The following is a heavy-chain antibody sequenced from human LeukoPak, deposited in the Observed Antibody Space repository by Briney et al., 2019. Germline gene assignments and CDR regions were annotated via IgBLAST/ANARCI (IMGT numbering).Heavy chain of an antibody. V-gene: IGHV3-30*03. CDR2: ISYDGSNK. Sequence: GGSLRLSCAASGFTFSSYGMHWVRQAPGKGLEWVAVISYDGSNKYYADSVKGRFTISRDNAKNSLYLQMNSLRAEDTAVYYCARIPVVVAATPSNYYYYYMDVWGKGTTVTVSS. CDR1: GFTFSSYG. CDR3: ARIPVVVAATPSNYYYYYMDV. J-gene: IGHJ6*03. D-gene: IGHD2-15*01.